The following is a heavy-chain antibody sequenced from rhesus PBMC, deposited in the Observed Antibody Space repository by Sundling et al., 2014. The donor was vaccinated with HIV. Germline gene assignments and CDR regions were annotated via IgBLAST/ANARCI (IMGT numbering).Heavy chain of an antibody. D-gene: IGHD2-33*01. V-gene: IGHV2-174*02. CDR3: ARIEGTTLFDY. J-gene: IGHJ4*01. Sequence: QVTLKESGPALVKPTQTLTLTCTFSGFSLSTSGMGVGWIRQPPGKTLEWLAHIYWDDDKHYSTSLKSRLTISKDTSKNQVVLTMTNMDPVDTATYYCARIEGTTLFDYWGQGVLVTVSS. CDR1: GFSLSTSGMG. CDR2: IYWDDDK.